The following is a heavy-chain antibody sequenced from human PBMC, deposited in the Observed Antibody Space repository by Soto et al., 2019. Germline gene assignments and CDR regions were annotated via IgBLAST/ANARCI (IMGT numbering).Heavy chain of an antibody. CDR1: GYTFTSYG. V-gene: IGHV1-18*01. J-gene: IGHJ3*02. CDR2: ISAYNGNT. CDR3: ARDSGVRGVDDAFDI. Sequence: QVQLVQSGAEVKKPGASVKVSCKASGYTFTSYGISWVRQAPGQGLEWMGWISAYNGNTNYAQKFQGRVTITADESTSTAYMELSSLRSEDTAVYYCARDSGVRGVDDAFDIWGQGTMVTVSS. D-gene: IGHD3-10*01.